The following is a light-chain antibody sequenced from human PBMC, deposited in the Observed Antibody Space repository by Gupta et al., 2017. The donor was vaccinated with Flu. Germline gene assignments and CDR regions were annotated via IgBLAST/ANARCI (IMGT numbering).Light chain of an antibody. V-gene: IGLV1-47*01. CDR2: RNK. Sequence: VSIFCSGSSCIYGSQYKSGNLHGSVAGHKLVIYRNKRRPSGGPDRCSGSKSGTAASLAISGLRSEDEADYYCATWNGDFEVFGGGTKLTVL. CDR3: ATWNGDFEV. CDR1: SCIYGSQY. J-gene: IGLJ3*02.